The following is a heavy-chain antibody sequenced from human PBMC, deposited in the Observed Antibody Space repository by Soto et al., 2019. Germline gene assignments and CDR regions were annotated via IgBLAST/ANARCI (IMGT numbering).Heavy chain of an antibody. CDR2: ISSSSSTI. J-gene: IGHJ4*02. CDR3: ARDLTSGYDSGYFDY. Sequence: EVQLVESGGGLVKPGGSLRLSCAASGFTFSSYSMNWVRQAPGKGLEWISYISSSSSTIYYADSVKGRFIISRDNAKNSLFLQMSSLRAEDTAVYYCARDLTSGYDSGYFDYWGQGTLVTVSS. CDR1: GFTFSSYS. V-gene: IGHV3-48*01. D-gene: IGHD5-12*01.